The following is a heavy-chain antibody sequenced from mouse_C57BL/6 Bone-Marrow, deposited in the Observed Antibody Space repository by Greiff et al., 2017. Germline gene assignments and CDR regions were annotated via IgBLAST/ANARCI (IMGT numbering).Heavy chain of an antibody. CDR2: INPYNGDT. CDR3: ARRDYGSHFDY. CDR1: GYSFTGYF. Sequence: EVKLLESGPELVKPGASVKISCKASGYSFTGYFMNWVMQSHGKSLEWIGRINPYNGDTFYNQKFKGKATLTVDKSSSTAHMALRSLTSDDSAVYYCARRDYGSHFDYWGQGTTLTVSS. D-gene: IGHD1-1*01. V-gene: IGHV1-20*01. J-gene: IGHJ2*01.